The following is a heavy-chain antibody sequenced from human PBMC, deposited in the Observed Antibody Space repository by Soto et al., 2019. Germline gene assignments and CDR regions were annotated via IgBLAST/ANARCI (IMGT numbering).Heavy chain of an antibody. CDR2: IIPIFGTA. D-gene: IGHD4-17*01. V-gene: IGHV1-69*01. J-gene: IGHJ4*02. CDR1: GGTFSSYA. Sequence: QVQLVQSGAEVRKPGSSVKVSCKASGGTFSSYAISWVRQAPGQGLEWMGGIIPIFGTANYAQKFQGRVTISADEATSTAYMELSSLRSEDTAVYYCARERGPYGDPLPFDYWGQGTLVTVSS. CDR3: ARERGPYGDPLPFDY.